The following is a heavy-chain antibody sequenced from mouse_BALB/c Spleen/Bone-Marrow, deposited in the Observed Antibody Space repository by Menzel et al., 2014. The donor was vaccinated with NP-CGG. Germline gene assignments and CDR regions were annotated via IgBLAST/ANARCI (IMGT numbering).Heavy chain of an antibody. V-gene: IGHV2-9*02. Sequence: VQVVESGPGLVAPSQSLSITCTVSGFSLTHYGVHWVRQPPGKGLEWLGVIWAGGSTNYISAFMSRLSISKDNSKSQVFLKIHSLQTDDTAVYFCARVGDSDYAMDYWGQGTSVTVSS. CDR2: IWAGGST. CDR3: ARVGDSDYAMDY. D-gene: IGHD2-13*01. CDR1: GFSLTHYG. J-gene: IGHJ4*01.